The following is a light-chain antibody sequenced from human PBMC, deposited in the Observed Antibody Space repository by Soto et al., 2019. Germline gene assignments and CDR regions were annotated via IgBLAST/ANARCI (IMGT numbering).Light chain of an antibody. CDR1: LPISDY. V-gene: IGKV1-27*01. J-gene: IGKJ4*01. Sequence: DILMTQSPSSLSASIGARVTITCRASLPISDYLAWYQQKPGRVPTLLIYDASTLQSGVPSRFSGSGSGTEFTLSISSLQPEDVATYYCQKYNSAPLLFGGGTKVEVK. CDR3: QKYNSAPLL. CDR2: DAS.